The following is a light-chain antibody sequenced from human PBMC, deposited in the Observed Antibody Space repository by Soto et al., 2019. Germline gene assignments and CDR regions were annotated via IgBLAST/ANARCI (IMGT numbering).Light chain of an antibody. J-gene: IGKJ1*01. CDR2: AAS. CDR1: QGISNY. Sequence: DIQMTQSPSSLSASVGDRVTITCRASQGISNYLAWYQQKPGKVPKLLIYAASTSQSGVPSRFSGSGSGTDFTLTISSLQPEDVATYYCQKYNSAPPTWTFGQGTKVEIK. V-gene: IGKV1-27*01. CDR3: QKYNSAPPTWT.